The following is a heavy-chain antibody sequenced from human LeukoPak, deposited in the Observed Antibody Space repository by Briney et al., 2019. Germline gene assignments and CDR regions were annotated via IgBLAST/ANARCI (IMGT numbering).Heavy chain of an antibody. D-gene: IGHD2-8*01. CDR3: ARDQDGVYAIPGGYFDY. Sequence: PSETLSLTCAVYIESFSGYHWNWIPQTPGKGLEWIGEISDSGTTNINPSLRRRVSLSIDTSKNQFSLKLSSVTAADTAVYYCARDQDGVYAIPGGYFDYWGQGTLVTVSS. CDR1: IESFSGYH. CDR2: ISDSGTT. V-gene: IGHV4-34*01. J-gene: IGHJ4*02.